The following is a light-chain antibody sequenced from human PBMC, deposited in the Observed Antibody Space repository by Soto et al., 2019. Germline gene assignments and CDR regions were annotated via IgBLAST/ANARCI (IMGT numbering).Light chain of an antibody. CDR2: TAS. J-gene: IGKJ5*01. Sequence: DIQITHSPSSLAASVGDRVTISSRASPSISIYLNWYQHKAGKAPKLLIYTASRLQSGVPSRFSGSGSGTDFTLTISSLQPEDYASYYCQQSYSTPFTFGQGTRLEIK. CDR1: PSISIY. V-gene: IGKV1-39*01. CDR3: QQSYSTPFT.